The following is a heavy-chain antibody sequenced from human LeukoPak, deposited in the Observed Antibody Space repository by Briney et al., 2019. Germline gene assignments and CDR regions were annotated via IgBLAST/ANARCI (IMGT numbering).Heavy chain of an antibody. CDR1: GGSMSSYY. CDR2: IYYSGNT. Sequence: ASETLSLTCTVSGGSMSSYYWSWIRQPPGKGLEWIAYIYYSGNTNYNPSLKSRVTVSLDTSKNQLSLRLTSVTASDTAVYYCANGDYYDSGGYDYYYYMDAWGKGTTVTVAS. D-gene: IGHD3-22*01. V-gene: IGHV4-59*08. J-gene: IGHJ6*03. CDR3: ANGDYYDSGGYDYYYYMDA.